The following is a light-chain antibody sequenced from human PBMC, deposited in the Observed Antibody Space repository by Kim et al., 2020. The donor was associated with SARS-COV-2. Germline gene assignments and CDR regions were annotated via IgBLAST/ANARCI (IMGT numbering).Light chain of an antibody. Sequence: SYELTQPPSVSVAPGKTARITCGGNNIGSKSVHXYQQKPGQAPVLVIYYDSDRPSGIPERFSGSNSGNTATLTISRVEAGDEADYYCQVWDSSSDHRVFG. J-gene: IGLJ1*01. V-gene: IGLV3-21*04. CDR3: QVWDSSSDHRV. CDR2: YDS. CDR1: NIGSKS.